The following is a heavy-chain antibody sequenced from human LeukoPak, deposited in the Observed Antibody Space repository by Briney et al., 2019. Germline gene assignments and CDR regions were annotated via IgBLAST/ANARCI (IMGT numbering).Heavy chain of an antibody. CDR2: ISRSGSTI. D-gene: IGHD3-22*01. CDR1: GFTFSDYY. J-gene: IGHJ6*03. Sequence: GGSLRLSCAASGFTFSDYYMSRIRQAPGKGLEWVSYISRSGSTIYYADSVKGRFTISRDNAKNSLYLQMNSLRAEDTAVYYCARGAGYYDSSGYLPVRTTDYYYMDVWGKGTTVTVSS. V-gene: IGHV3-11*01. CDR3: ARGAGYYDSSGYLPVRTTDYYYMDV.